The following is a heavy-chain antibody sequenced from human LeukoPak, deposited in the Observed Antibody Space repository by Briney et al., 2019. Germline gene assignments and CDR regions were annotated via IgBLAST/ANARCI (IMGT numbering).Heavy chain of an antibody. V-gene: IGHV3-74*01. CDR1: GFTFRSYW. J-gene: IGHJ4*02. D-gene: IGHD3-10*01. Sequence: GGSLRLSCAASGFTFRSYWMHWVRQAPGKGLVWVSRINSDGSSTSYADSVNGRFTISRDNAKNTLYLQMTSLRAEDTAVYYCARVPGVRGPLNNWGQGTLVTASS. CDR2: INSDGSST. CDR3: ARVPGVRGPLNN.